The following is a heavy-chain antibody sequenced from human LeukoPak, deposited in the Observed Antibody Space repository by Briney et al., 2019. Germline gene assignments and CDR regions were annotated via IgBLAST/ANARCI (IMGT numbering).Heavy chain of an antibody. CDR3: ASWGTGSNSAAAYYYYYMDV. Sequence: ASVKVSSKASGYTFTSYDINWVRQATGQGLEWMGWMNPNSGNTGYAQKFQGRVTMTRNTSISTAYMELSSLSSEDTAVYYCASWGTGSNSAAAYYYYYMDVWGKGTTVTVSS. J-gene: IGHJ6*03. V-gene: IGHV1-8*01. CDR2: MNPNSGNT. CDR1: GYTFTSYD. D-gene: IGHD2-2*01.